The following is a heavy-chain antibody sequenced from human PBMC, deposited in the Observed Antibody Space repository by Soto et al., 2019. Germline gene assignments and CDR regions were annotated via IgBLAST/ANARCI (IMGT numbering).Heavy chain of an antibody. J-gene: IGHJ6*01. Sequence: QVHLVQSGAEVKQPGASVRVSCKASGYTFTNYDITWVRQATGQGLEWMGWMNPDSENTGSPQKFQGRVTMTVNTSINTAYMELTSLRSEDSAVYYCTRAQFEFGSYFGLDVWGKGTTVTVSP. CDR1: GYTFTNYD. CDR2: MNPDSENT. CDR3: TRAQFEFGSYFGLDV. D-gene: IGHD3-10*01. V-gene: IGHV1-8*01.